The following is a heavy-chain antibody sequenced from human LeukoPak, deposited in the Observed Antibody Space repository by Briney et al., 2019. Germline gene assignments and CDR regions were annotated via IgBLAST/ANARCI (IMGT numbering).Heavy chain of an antibody. Sequence: GGSLRLSCAAPGFTVSSKYMSWVRQAPGKGLEWVSVIYSGGSTYYADSVKGRFTISRDDSKNTLYLQMNSLRAEDTAVYYCARTRSSSWYDAFDIWGQGTMVTVSS. CDR1: GFTVSSKY. J-gene: IGHJ3*02. D-gene: IGHD6-13*01. CDR3: ARTRSSSWYDAFDI. CDR2: IYSGGST. V-gene: IGHV3-53*01.